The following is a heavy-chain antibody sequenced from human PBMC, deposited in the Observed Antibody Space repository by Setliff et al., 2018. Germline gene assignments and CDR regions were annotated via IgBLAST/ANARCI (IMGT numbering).Heavy chain of an antibody. CDR1: GYTLINYG. Sequence: ASVKVSCKASGYTLINYGISWVRQAPGQGLEWMGWIGAYTGNTNYAQKFQGGVTMTTDTSTSTAYMELRSLRSDDTAVYYCSRLVRYCTTTTCQSVPGAEVWGQGTLVTAPQ. CDR3: SRLVRYCTTTTCQSVPGAEV. CDR2: IGAYTGNT. D-gene: IGHD2-8*01. V-gene: IGHV1-18*01. J-gene: IGHJ4*02.